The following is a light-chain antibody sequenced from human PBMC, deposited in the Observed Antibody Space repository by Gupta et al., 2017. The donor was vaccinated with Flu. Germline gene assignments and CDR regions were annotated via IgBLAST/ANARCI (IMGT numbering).Light chain of an antibody. CDR3: QQYGPA. J-gene: IGKJ4*01. V-gene: IGKV1-33*01. CDR2: DAS. Sequence: DIQMTQSPSSLSASVGDRVTITCQASQDISNYLNWYQQKPGKAPKLLIYDASNLETGVPSRFSGSGSGTDFTFTISSLQPEDIATYYCQQYGPAFGGGTKVEIK. CDR1: QDISNY.